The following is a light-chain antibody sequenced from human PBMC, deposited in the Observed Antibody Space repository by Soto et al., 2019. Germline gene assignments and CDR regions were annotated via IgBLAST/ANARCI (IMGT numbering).Light chain of an antibody. Sequence: QSALTQPASVSGSPGQSITISCTGTSSDVGIYNYVSWYQQHPGKAPKLIIYEVSKRPSGVPDRFSGSKSGNTASLTVSGLQAEDEADYYCSSYAGSSNVFGTGTKVTVL. CDR2: EVS. CDR1: SSDVGIYNY. V-gene: IGLV2-8*01. CDR3: SSYAGSSNV. J-gene: IGLJ1*01.